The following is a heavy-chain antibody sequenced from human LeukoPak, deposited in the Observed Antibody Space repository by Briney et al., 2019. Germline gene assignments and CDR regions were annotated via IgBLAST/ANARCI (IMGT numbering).Heavy chain of an antibody. CDR2: MNPNSGNT. CDR3: ARGDNTIFGVAAVND. CDR1: GYTFTSYD. J-gene: IGHJ4*02. Sequence: ASVKVSCTASGYTFTSYDINWVRQATGQGLEWMGRMNPNSGNTGYAQKFQGRVTMTRNTSISTAYMELSSLRSEDTAVYYCARGDNTIFGVAAVNDWGQGTLVTVSS. D-gene: IGHD3-3*01. V-gene: IGHV1-8*01.